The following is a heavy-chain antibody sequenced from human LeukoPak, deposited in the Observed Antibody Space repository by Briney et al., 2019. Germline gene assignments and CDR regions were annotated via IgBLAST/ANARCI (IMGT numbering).Heavy chain of an antibody. D-gene: IGHD6-6*01. CDR2: IYYSGST. V-gene: IGHV4-39*07. CDR3: ARVTEYSMI. J-gene: IGHJ3*02. CDR1: GVSISSSNSY. Sequence: SETLSLTCTVSGVSISSSNSYWGWIRQPPGKGLEWIGSIYYSGSTYYNPSLKSRVTISVDTSKNQFSLKLSSVTAADTAVYYCARVTEYSMIWGQGTMVTVSS.